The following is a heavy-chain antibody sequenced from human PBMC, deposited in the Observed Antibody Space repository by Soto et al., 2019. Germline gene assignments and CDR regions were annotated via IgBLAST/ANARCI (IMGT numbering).Heavy chain of an antibody. CDR3: ESDFYGYIDGVGDLEI. CDR1: GFTFQMFA. V-gene: IGHV3-9*01. D-gene: IGHD5-18*01. J-gene: IGHJ3*02. CDR2: INWNSRNI. Sequence: EVQLVESGGGFVQPGRSLRLACATSGFTFQMFAMHWVRQAPGKGLIWVFRINWNSRNILYADSVKGRFTISRDNATSSLYLQMHRPSVEDTALDLCESDFYGYIDGVGDLEIWGQGTMVTVSS.